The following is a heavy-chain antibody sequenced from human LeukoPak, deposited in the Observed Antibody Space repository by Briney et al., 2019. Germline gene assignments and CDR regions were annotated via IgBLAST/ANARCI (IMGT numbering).Heavy chain of an antibody. Sequence: SQTLSLTCTVSGGSISSYYWSWIRQPPGKGLEWIGYIYYSGSTNYNPSLKSRVTISVDMSKNQFSLKLRSVTAADTAVYYCARTTEGGYTYDYFYYYYMDVWGKGTTVTISS. CDR2: IYYSGST. CDR3: ARTTEGGYTYDYFYYYYMDV. V-gene: IGHV4-59*01. J-gene: IGHJ6*03. D-gene: IGHD5-18*01. CDR1: GGSISSYY.